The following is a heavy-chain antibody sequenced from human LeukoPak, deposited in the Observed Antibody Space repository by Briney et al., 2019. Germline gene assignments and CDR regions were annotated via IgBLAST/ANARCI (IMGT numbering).Heavy chain of an antibody. Sequence: PSETLSLTCTVSGGSISSHYWSWIRQPPGKELEGIAYLFDSVNTKDNPSLQSRLTLSADTSKNQFSLKLSSVTAADTAVYYYATFKRGSIFGYFDFWGQGIKVTVSS. D-gene: IGHD5-18*01. J-gene: IGHJ4*02. CDR2: LFDSVNT. V-gene: IGHV4-59*11. CDR1: GGSISSHY. CDR3: ATFKRGSIFGYFDF.